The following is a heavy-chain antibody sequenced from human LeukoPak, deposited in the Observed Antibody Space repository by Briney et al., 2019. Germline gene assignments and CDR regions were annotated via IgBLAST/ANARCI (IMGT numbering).Heavy chain of an antibody. CDR3: ARGDSSSWYGVFDY. CDR1: GFTFSDYY. Sequence: GGSLRLSCAASGFTFSDYYMSWIRQASGKGLEWVSYISSSGSTIYYADSVKGRFTISRDNAKNSLYLQMNSLRAKDTAVYYCARGDSSSWYGVFDYWGQGTLVTVSS. J-gene: IGHJ4*02. D-gene: IGHD6-13*01. V-gene: IGHV3-11*04. CDR2: ISSSGSTI.